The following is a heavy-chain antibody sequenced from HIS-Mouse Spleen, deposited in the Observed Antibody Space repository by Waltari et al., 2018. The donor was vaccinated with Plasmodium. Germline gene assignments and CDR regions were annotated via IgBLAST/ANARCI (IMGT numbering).Heavy chain of an antibody. V-gene: IGHV3-7*01. CDR2: IKQDGSEK. CDR1: GFTFSSYW. D-gene: IGHD6-13*01. Sequence: EVQLVESGGGLVQPGGSLRLSCAASGFTFSSYWMSWVRQAPGKGVEWVANIKQDGSEKYYVDSVKGRFTSSRDNAKNALYLQMNSLRAEDTAVYYCASSWYWYFDLWGRGTLVTVSS. CDR3: ASSWYWYFDL. J-gene: IGHJ2*01.